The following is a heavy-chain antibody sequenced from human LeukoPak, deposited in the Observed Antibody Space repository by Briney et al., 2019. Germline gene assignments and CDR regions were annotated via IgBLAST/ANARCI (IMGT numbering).Heavy chain of an antibody. CDR2: IYSGGST. J-gene: IGHJ4*02. CDR3: ARDYCSGGTCYSGYGY. CDR1: GFTVSSNY. V-gene: IGHV3-53*01. D-gene: IGHD2-15*01. Sequence: GGSLRLSCAASGFTVSSNYMSWVRQAPGKGLDWVSVIYSGGSTYYAGSVKGRFTISRDNSKNTLYLQMNSLRAEETAVYYCARDYCSGGTCYSGYGYWGEGTLVTVSS.